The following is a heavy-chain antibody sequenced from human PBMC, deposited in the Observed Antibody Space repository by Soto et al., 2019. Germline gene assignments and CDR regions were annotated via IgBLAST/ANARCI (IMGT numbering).Heavy chain of an antibody. CDR3: ARDSPGGRNFDY. J-gene: IGHJ4*02. D-gene: IGHD2-15*01. Sequence: SETLSLTCTVSGGSISSGGYYWSWIRQQRGRGLEWIGYIYYSGSTYYNPSLKSRVTISVDTSKNHFSLKLSSVTAADTAVYYCARDSPGGRNFDYWGQGTLVTVSS. CDR2: IYYSGST. CDR1: GGSISSGGYY. V-gene: IGHV4-31*03.